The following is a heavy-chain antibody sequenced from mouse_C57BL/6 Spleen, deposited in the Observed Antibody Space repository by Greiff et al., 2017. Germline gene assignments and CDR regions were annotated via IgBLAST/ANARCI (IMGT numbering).Heavy chain of an antibody. CDR2: ISNGGGST. D-gene: IGHD4-1*01. V-gene: IGHV5-12*01. Sequence: EVQRVESGGGLVQPGGSLKLSCAASGFTFSDYYMYWVRQTPEKRLEWVAYISNGGGSTYYPDTVKGRFTISRDNAKNTLYLQMSRLKSEDTAMYYCATGIAYWGQGTLVTVSA. CDR3: ATGIAY. CDR1: GFTFSDYY. J-gene: IGHJ3*01.